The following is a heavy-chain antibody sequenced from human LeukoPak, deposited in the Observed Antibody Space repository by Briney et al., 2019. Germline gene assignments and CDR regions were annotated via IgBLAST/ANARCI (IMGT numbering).Heavy chain of an antibody. CDR2: ISGSGST. Sequence: SETLSLTCTVSGGSINSYWSWMRQPAGKGLEWIGRISGSGSTTYNPSLKSRLSISIDTSKNQFSLKLMSVTAADTAVYYCAKDGINYYDISGYDIWGQGTLVTVSS. D-gene: IGHD3-22*01. CDR3: AKDGINYYDISGYDI. V-gene: IGHV4-4*07. CDR1: GGSINSY. J-gene: IGHJ4*02.